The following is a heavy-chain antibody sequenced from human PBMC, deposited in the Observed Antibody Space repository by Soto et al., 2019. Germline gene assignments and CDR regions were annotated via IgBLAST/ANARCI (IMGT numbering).Heavy chain of an antibody. CDR3: AVRGSFRAPDH. CDR2: IYPGDSDT. J-gene: IGHJ4*02. CDR1: GYTFTNYW. Sequence: GESLKISCQASGYTFTNYWIGWVRQMPGKGLEWMGIIYPGDSDTRYSPSFQGQVTISADESITTAYLQWNSLKASDTAMYYCAVRGSFRAPDHWGQGTLVTVSS. V-gene: IGHV5-51*01.